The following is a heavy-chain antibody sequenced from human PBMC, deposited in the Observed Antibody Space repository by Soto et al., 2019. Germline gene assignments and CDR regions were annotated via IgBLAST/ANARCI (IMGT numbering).Heavy chain of an antibody. D-gene: IGHD3-16*01. Sequence: SETLSLTGFVSGDSIRDYYWSWIRQPVGKGLQWVGRIYSTGNSNENPSLKSRVGLSVDTSKNQFSLRLRSVTAADTAVYYCAREGLGFDFWGQGALVTVSS. CDR2: IYSTGNS. V-gene: IGHV4-4*07. J-gene: IGHJ4*02. CDR3: AREGLGFDF. CDR1: GDSIRDYY.